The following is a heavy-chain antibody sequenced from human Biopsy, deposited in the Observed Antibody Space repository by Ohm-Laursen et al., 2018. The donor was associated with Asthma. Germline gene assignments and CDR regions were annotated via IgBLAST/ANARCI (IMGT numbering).Heavy chain of an antibody. Sequence: SLRLSCAVSGLTFGDYWMSWVRQVPGKGLEWVAVISNDGKNEYYGDSVKGRFTISRDKSKSTLYLQLSSLRAEDTAVYFCAREPIKATYFYGMDVWGQGTTVTVSS. V-gene: IGHV3-30*03. J-gene: IGHJ6*02. D-gene: IGHD3-9*01. CDR3: AREPIKATYFYGMDV. CDR1: GLTFGDYW. CDR2: ISNDGKNE.